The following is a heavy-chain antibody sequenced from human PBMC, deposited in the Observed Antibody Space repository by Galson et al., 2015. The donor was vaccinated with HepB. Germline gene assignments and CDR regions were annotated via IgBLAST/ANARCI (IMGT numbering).Heavy chain of an antibody. Sequence: SLRLSCAASGFTFNIYSMNWVRQAPGKGLEWVSYITSDTRTINYADSVKGRFTISRDDAKNSLYLQMNSLRDGDTAVYYCARSVAGRFDYWGQGTLVTVSS. CDR2: ITSDTRTI. CDR3: ARSVAGRFDY. D-gene: IGHD6-19*01. V-gene: IGHV3-48*02. CDR1: GFTFNIYS. J-gene: IGHJ4*02.